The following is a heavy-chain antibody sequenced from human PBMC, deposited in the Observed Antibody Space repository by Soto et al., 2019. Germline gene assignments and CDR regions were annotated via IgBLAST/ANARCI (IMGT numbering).Heavy chain of an antibody. V-gene: IGHV4-61*01. CDR1: GGSVNSDYYY. J-gene: IGHJ4*02. CDR3: AREYSNSPEAFDI. CDR2: IYNSGRT. Sequence: KPSETLSLTCTVSGGSVNSDYYYWTWIRQPPGKGLEWIGYIYNSGRTNSNPSLKSRVSISMDTSRNQFSLKLTSVTAADTAVFYCAREYSNSPEAFDIWGQGSLVTVSS. D-gene: IGHD1-26*01.